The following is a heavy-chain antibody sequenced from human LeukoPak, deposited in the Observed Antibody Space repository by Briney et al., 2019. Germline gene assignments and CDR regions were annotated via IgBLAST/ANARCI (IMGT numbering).Heavy chain of an antibody. CDR3: ARDHRFGEYLFDI. CDR2: IYYSGST. Sequence: PSETLSLTCTVSGGSISSYYWSWIRQPPGKGLEWIGYIYYSGSTNYNPSLKSRVTISVDTSKNQFSLKLSSVTAADTAVYYCARDHRFGEYLFDIWGQGTMVTVSS. D-gene: IGHD3-10*01. CDR1: GGSISSYY. V-gene: IGHV4-59*01. J-gene: IGHJ3*02.